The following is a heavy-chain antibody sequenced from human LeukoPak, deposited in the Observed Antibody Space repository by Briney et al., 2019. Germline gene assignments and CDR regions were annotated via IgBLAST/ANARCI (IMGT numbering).Heavy chain of an antibody. CDR2: IYDSGST. J-gene: IGHJ4*02. D-gene: IGHD5-12*01. CDR3: ARLTGSDWESSYDY. CDR1: GYSLSSGYY. V-gene: IGHV4-38-2*02. Sequence: SETLSLTCTVSGYSLSSGYYWGWIRPPPGKGLEGSGSIYDSGSTYYNPSLKSRVTISVDPSKNQFSLKLSSVTAAHTAVYYCARLTGSDWESSYDYWGQGTLVTVSS.